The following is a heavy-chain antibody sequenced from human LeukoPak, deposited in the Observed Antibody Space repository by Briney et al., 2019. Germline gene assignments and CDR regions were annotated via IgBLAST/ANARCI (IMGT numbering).Heavy chain of an antibody. V-gene: IGHV1-69*13. D-gene: IGHD5-24*01. CDR3: ARDRELYYFDY. J-gene: IGHJ4*02. CDR1: GYTFISYG. CDR2: IIPIFGTA. Sequence: ASVKVSCKASGYTFISYGISWVRQAPGQGLEWMGGIIPIFGTANYAQKFQGRVTITADESTSTAYMELSSLRSEDTAVYYCARDRELYYFDYWGQGTLVTVSS.